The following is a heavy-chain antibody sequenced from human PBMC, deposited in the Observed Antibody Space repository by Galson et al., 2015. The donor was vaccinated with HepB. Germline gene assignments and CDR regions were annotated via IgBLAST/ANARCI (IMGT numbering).Heavy chain of an antibody. CDR1: GFTFSSYA. J-gene: IGHJ4*02. D-gene: IGHD5-18*01. CDR3: VQLWLRGALDY. V-gene: IGHV3-23*01. Sequence: SLRLSCAASGFTFSSYAMSWVRQAPGKGLEWVSTISGSGGSTYYADSVKGRFTISRDNSKNTLYLQMNSLRAEDTAVYYCVQLWLRGALDYWGQGTLVTVSS. CDR2: ISGSGGST.